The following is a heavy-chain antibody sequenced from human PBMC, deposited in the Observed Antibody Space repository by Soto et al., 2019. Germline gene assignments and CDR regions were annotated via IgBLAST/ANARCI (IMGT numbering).Heavy chain of an antibody. CDR2: ISYDGSNK. Sequence: GGSLRLSCAASGFTFSSYGMHWVRQAPGKGLEWVAVISYDGSNKYYADSVKGRFTISRDNSKNTLYLQMNSLRAEDTAVYYCANNPAAEYYFDYWGQGTLVTVSS. D-gene: IGHD6-13*01. J-gene: IGHJ4*02. CDR3: ANNPAAEYYFDY. CDR1: GFTFSSYG. V-gene: IGHV3-30*18.